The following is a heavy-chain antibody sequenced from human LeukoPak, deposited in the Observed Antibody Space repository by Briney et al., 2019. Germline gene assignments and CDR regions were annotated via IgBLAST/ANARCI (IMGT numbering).Heavy chain of an antibody. D-gene: IGHD3-22*01. Sequence: GESLKISCKGSGYSFTNYWIGWVRQMPGKGLEWMGIIYPGDSDIRYSPSFQGQVTISADKSISTAYLQWSSLKASDTAMYYCAGRGYDSSGLFDYWGQGTLVTVSS. CDR3: AGRGYDSSGLFDY. V-gene: IGHV5-51*01. CDR1: GYSFTNYW. J-gene: IGHJ4*02. CDR2: IYPGDSDI.